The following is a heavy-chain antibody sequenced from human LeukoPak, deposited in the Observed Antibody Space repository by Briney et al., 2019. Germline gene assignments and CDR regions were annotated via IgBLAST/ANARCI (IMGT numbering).Heavy chain of an antibody. V-gene: IGHV3-23*01. CDR2: ISGSGGST. J-gene: IGHJ6*04. CDR1: GFSFSSHG. D-gene: IGHD3-10*02. Sequence: GGSLRLSCAASGFSFSSHGMSWVRQAPGKGLEWVSAISGSGGSTYYADSVKGRFTISRDNAKNSLYLQMNSLRAEDTAVYYCAELSITMIGGVWGKGTTVTISS. CDR3: AELSITMIGGV.